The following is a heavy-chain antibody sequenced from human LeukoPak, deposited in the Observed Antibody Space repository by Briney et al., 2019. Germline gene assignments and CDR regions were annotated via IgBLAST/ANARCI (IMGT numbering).Heavy chain of an antibody. J-gene: IGHJ4*02. D-gene: IGHD4-11*01. CDR3: ARVLTSTSTVLDY. V-gene: IGHV3-21*01. CDR1: GFTFNTYS. Sequence: GGSLRLSCAASGFTFNTYSMNWVRQAPGKGLEWVSSIDSSSSYIFYADSVKGRFTISRDNPKNSLYLQMNSLRAEDTAVYYCARVLTSTSTVLDYWGQGTLVTVSS. CDR2: IDSSSSYI.